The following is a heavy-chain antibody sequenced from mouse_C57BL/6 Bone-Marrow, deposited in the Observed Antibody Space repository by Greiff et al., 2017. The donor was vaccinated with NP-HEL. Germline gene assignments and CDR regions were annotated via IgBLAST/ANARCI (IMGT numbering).Heavy chain of an antibody. V-gene: IGHV1-74*01. CDR1: GYTFTSYW. CDR3: AIGDYGTPFAY. D-gene: IGHD1-1*01. Sequence: QVQLQQPGAELVKPGASVKVSCKASGYTFTSYWMNWVKQRPGQGLEWIGRIYPSDSDTNYNQKFKGKATLTVDKSSSTAYMQLSSLTSEDSAVYYCAIGDYGTPFAYWGQGTLVTVSA. CDR2: IYPSDSDT. J-gene: IGHJ3*01.